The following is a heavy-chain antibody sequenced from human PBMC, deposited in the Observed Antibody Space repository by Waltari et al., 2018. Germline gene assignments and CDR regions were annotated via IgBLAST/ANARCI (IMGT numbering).Heavy chain of an antibody. Sequence: QVQLVESGGGVVQPGRSLRLSCAASGFTFSSYAMHWVRQAPGKGLEWVAVISYDGSNKYYEDSVKSRFTIARDNSKNTLYLQMNSLRAEDTAVYYCAAADYYDSSGYHDYWGQGTLVTVSS. J-gene: IGHJ4*02. D-gene: IGHD3-22*01. CDR1: GFTFSSYA. CDR2: ISYDGSNK. V-gene: IGHV3-30-3*01. CDR3: AAADYYDSSGYHDY.